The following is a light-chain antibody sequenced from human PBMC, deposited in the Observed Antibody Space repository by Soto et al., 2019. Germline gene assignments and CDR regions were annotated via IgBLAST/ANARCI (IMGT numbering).Light chain of an antibody. CDR2: AAS. V-gene: IGKV3-15*01. CDR3: QQYNNWPRT. J-gene: IGKJ1*01. CDR1: LSLSRN. Sequence: EILMTQSPAALSVSPGESATLSCRASLSLSRNLAWYQQKPGQAPRLLIYAASTRATGIPARFSGSGSGTEFALTITSLQSEDFAVYYCQQYNNWPRTFGQVTKVDI.